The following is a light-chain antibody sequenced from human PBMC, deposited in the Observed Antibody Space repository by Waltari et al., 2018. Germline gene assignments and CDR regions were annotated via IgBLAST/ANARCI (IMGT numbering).Light chain of an antibody. J-gene: IGLJ3*02. V-gene: IGLV2-14*03. CDR2: DVS. Sequence: QSALTQPASLSGSPGQSITISCTGTSGDVGFYNYVSWYQQHPGKAPRLIIYDVSWRPSGVSNRFSGSKSGNTASLTISGLQAEDEADYYCNSYTGSSSWVFGGGTKLTVL. CDR1: SGDVGFYNY. CDR3: NSYTGSSSWV.